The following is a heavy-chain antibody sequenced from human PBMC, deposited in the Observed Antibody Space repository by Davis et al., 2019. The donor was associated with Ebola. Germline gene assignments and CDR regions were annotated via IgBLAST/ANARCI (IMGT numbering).Heavy chain of an antibody. V-gene: IGHV4-59*11. CDR2: FYYSGSA. D-gene: IGHD7-27*01. CDR1: GGSISSHY. Sequence: SETLSLTCTASGGSISSHYWSWIRQPPGKGLEWIGYFYYSGSANYNPSLKSRVTISVDTSKNQFSLKLSSVTAADTAVYYCARLENLGIYDYYYMDVWGKGTTVTVSS. J-gene: IGHJ6*03. CDR3: ARLENLGIYDYYYMDV.